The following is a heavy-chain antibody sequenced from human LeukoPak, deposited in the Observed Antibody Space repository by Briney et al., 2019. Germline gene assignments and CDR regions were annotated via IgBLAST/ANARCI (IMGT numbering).Heavy chain of an antibody. CDR2: IRRRAYGGAA. J-gene: IGHJ4*02. CDR3: SRNGLVDFDY. CDR1: GFAFDDFA. V-gene: IGHV3-49*04. Sequence: GQSLRLSCTTSGFAFDDFAMSWVRQPAGKGLEWVGSIRRRAYGGAAEYAASVKGRFIISRDDSKGIAYLQMNSLKTEDTAVYYCSRNGLVDFDYWGQGSRVIVSP.